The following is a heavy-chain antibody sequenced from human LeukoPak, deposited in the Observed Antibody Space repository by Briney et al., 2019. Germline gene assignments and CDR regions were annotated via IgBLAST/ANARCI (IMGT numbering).Heavy chain of an antibody. D-gene: IGHD1-26*01. CDR1: GGSISGSSYY. V-gene: IGHV4-39*01. Sequence: PSETLSLTCTVSGGSISGSSYYWGWIRQPPGKGLEWIGSIYYSGSTYYNPSLKSRVTISVDTSKNQFSLKLSSVTAADTAVYYCARQAVGGRVGATIDYWGQGTLVTVSS. CDR2: IYYSGST. J-gene: IGHJ4*02. CDR3: ARQAVGGRVGATIDY.